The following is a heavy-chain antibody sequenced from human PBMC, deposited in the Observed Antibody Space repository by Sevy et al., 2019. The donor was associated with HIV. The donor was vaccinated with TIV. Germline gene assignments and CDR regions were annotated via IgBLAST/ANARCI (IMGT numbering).Heavy chain of an antibody. CDR3: AGGDTPMITDLDY. V-gene: IGHV3-23*01. CDR2: ITSGGAT. CDR1: GLTFTTNA. D-gene: IGHD3-16*01. J-gene: IGHJ4*02. Sequence: GGSLRLSCAASGLTFTTNAMRCVRQAPGKGLEWVAGITSGGATYYADSVKGRFTVSRDNSKNTLYLQLNSLRADDTAVFYCAGGDTPMITDLDYWGQGTLVTVSS.